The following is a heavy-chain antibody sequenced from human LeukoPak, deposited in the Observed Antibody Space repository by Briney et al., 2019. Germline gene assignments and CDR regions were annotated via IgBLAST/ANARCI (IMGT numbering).Heavy chain of an antibody. CDR2: INPDSGST. V-gene: IGHV1-2*02. Sequence: APVKVSCKGSGYTFTDYYIHWVRQAPGQGLEWMGWINPDSGSTNYVRNFQGRVTMTRDPSINTAYMELNTLRSDDTALYFCARDHRHTSDYQDFDYWGQGTLVTVSS. CDR1: GYTFTDYY. J-gene: IGHJ4*02. D-gene: IGHD5-12*01. CDR3: ARDHRHTSDYQDFDY.